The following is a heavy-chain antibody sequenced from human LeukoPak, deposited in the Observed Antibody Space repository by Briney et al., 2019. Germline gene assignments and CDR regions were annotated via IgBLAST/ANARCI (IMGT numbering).Heavy chain of an antibody. CDR1: GGSFSGYY. CDR2: INHSGST. Sequence: SETLSLTCAVYGGSFSGYYWSWIRQPPGKGLEWIGEINHSGSTNYNPSLKSRVTISVDTSKNQFSLKLSSVTSADTTVYYCARVTTWLQYYYYYGMDVWGQGTTVTVSS. V-gene: IGHV4-34*01. J-gene: IGHJ6*02. D-gene: IGHD5-24*01. CDR3: ARVTTWLQYYYYYGMDV.